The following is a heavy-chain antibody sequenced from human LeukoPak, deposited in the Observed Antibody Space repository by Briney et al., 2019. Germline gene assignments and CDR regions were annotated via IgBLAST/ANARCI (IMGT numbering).Heavy chain of an antibody. CDR3: ARRRSSGWYVDY. Sequence: GGSLRLSCAASGFTFSSDSLNWVRQAPGKGLEWISYISSSSGTIYYADSVKGRFTISRDNSKNTLYLQMNSLRAEDTAVYYCARRRSSGWYVDYWGQGTLVTVSS. J-gene: IGHJ4*02. CDR2: ISSSSGTI. D-gene: IGHD6-19*01. CDR1: GFTFSSDS. V-gene: IGHV3-48*01.